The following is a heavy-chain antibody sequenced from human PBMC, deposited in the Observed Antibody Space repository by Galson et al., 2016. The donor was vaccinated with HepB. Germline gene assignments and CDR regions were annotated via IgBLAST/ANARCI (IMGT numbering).Heavy chain of an antibody. D-gene: IGHD1-26*01. CDR2: ISVYNGKT. Sequence: SVKVSCKASGYTFTSYGISWVRQAPGQGLKWIGWISVYNGKTNYAQKFQGRVTMTTDISTSTAYMELRSLRSDDTAVYYCARDWEYKWFDPWGQGTLVTVSS. V-gene: IGHV1-18*01. CDR1: GYTFTSYG. CDR3: ARDWEYKWFDP. J-gene: IGHJ5*02.